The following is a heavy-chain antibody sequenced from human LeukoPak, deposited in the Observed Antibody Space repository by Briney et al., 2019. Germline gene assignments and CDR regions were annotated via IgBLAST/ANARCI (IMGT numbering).Heavy chain of an antibody. CDR1: GYAFTSYG. Sequence: ASVKVSCKTSGYAFTSYGISWVRQAPGQGLEWMGWISAYNGNTNYAQKLQGRVTMTTDTSTSTAYMELRSLRSDDTAVYYCARGSYSSGWYVIDYWGQGTLVTVSS. D-gene: IGHD6-19*01. V-gene: IGHV1-18*01. CDR3: ARGSYSSGWYVIDY. CDR2: ISAYNGNT. J-gene: IGHJ4*02.